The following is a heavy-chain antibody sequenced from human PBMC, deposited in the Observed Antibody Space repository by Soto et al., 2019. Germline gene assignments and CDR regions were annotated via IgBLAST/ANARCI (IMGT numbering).Heavy chain of an antibody. CDR3: ARGGGVGVAGSAAFDM. Sequence: QLHLVQSGAVVKKPGASVTVSCSASGYPVTAYYMHWVRQAPGRGLEWMGGINPATGAAKYTQTFQGRVPMPRDTSTSTVFMELSGLTSEDTTVFYCARGGGVGVAGSAAFDMWGQGPLVTVSS. V-gene: IGHV1-2*02. D-gene: IGHD3-3*01. CDR2: INPATGAA. CDR1: GYPVTAYY. J-gene: IGHJ3*02.